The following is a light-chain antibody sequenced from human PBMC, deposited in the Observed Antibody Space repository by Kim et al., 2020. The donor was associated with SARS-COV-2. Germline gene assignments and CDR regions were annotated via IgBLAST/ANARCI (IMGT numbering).Light chain of an antibody. CDR3: NSYVSSGTHV. CDR2: GVS. J-gene: IGLJ1*01. V-gene: IGLV2-14*03. CDR1: SSDVGGYNY. Sequence: QSALTQPASVSGSPGQSITISCTGTSSDVGGYNYVSWYQHHPGKAPKVMIYGVSKRPSGVSNRFSGSKSGNTASLTISGLQAEDEADYYCNSYVSSGTHVFGTGTKVTVL.